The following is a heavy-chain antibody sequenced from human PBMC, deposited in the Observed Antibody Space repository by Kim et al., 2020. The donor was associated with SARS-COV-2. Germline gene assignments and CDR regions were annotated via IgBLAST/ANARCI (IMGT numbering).Heavy chain of an antibody. CDR1: GYTLTELS. CDR3: ATDISGWYGNPTTGMDV. V-gene: IGHV1-24*01. CDR2: FDPEDGET. J-gene: IGHJ6*02. Sequence: ASVKVSCKVSGYTLTELSMHWVRQAPGKGLEWMGGFDPEDGETIYAQKFQGRVTMTEDTSTDTAYMELSSLRSEDTAVYYCATDISGWYGNPTTGMDVWGQGTTVTVSS. D-gene: IGHD6-19*01.